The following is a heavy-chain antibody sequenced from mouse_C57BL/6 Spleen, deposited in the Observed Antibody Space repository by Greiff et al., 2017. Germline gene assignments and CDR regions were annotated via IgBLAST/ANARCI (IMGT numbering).Heavy chain of an antibody. D-gene: IGHD1-1*01. CDR3: TRLTTVVATN. Sequence: EVQLQQSGAELVRPGASVKLSCTASGFNIKDFYMHWVKQRPEQGLEWIGRIDPEDGDTEYAPKFQGKATMTADTSSNTAYLQLSSLTSENTAVYYCTRLTTVVATNWGQGTTLTVSS. J-gene: IGHJ2*01. CDR1: GFNIKDFY. CDR2: IDPEDGDT. V-gene: IGHV14-1*01.